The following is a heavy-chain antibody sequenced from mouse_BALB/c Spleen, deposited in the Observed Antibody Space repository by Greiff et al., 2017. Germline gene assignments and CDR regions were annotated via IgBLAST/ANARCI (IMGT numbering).Heavy chain of an antibody. V-gene: IGHV2-2*02. J-gene: IGHJ2*01. CDR2: IWSGGST. Sequence: VQLQESGPGLVQPSQSLSITCTVSGFSLTSYGVHWVRQSPGKGLEWLGVIWSGGSTDYNAAFISRLSISKDNSKSQVFFKMNSLQANDTAIYYCARNSDYDGYYVFDYWGQGTTLTVSS. CDR1: GFSLTSYG. D-gene: IGHD2-3*01. CDR3: ARNSDYDGYYVFDY.